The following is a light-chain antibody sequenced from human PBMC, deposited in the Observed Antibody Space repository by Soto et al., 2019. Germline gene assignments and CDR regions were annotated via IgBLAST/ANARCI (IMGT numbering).Light chain of an antibody. Sequence: EIVLTQSPATLPLSPGERATLSCRASQTVSSYLAWYQQKAGQAPRPLIYDASNRAPGIPARFSGSGSGTDFTLPISSLEPEDFAVYYCQQRSSWPLTFGGGTKVEIK. J-gene: IGKJ4*01. V-gene: IGKV3-11*01. CDR3: QQRSSWPLT. CDR2: DAS. CDR1: QTVSSY.